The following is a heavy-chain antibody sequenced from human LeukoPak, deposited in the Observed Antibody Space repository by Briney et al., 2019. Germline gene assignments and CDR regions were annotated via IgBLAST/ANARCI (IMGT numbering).Heavy chain of an antibody. J-gene: IGHJ4*02. CDR1: GFTFDDYG. V-gene: IGHV3-20*04. D-gene: IGHD6-6*01. CDR3: ARLLLVSSGFDY. CDR2: INWNGGST. Sequence: GGSLRLSCAASGFTFDDYGMSWVRQAPGKGLEWVSGINWNGGSTSYADSVKGRFTISRDNAKNSLYLQMNSLRAEDTAVYYCARLLLVSSGFDYWGQGTLVTVSS.